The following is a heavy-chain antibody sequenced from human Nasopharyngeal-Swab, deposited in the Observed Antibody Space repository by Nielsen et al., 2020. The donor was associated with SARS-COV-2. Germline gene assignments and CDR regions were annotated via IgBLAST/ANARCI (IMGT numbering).Heavy chain of an antibody. CDR2: INAGNGNT. D-gene: IGHD3-22*01. Sequence: ASVKVSCKASGYTFTSYAMHWVRQAPGQRLEWMGWINAGNGNTKYSQKFQGRVTITRDTSASTAYMELSSLRSEDTAVYYCARGGLLYYYDSSGYFFLDYWGQGTLVTRLL. CDR3: ARGGLLYYYDSSGYFFLDY. V-gene: IGHV1-3*01. J-gene: IGHJ4*02. CDR1: GYTFTSYA.